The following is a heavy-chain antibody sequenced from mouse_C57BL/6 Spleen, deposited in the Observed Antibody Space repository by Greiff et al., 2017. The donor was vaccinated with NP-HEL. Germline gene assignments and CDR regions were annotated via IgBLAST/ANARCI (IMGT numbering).Heavy chain of an antibody. D-gene: IGHD3-1*01. CDR3: ARDKGSDAGYYFDY. V-gene: IGHV5-4*01. CDR2: ISDGGSYT. CDR1: GFTFSSYA. Sequence: EVQGVESGGGLVKPGGSLKLSCAASGFTFSSYAMSWVRQTPEKRLEWVATISDGGSYTYYPDNVKGRFTISRDNAKNNLYLQMSHLKSEDTAMYYCARDKGSDAGYYFDYWGQGTTLTVSS. J-gene: IGHJ2*01.